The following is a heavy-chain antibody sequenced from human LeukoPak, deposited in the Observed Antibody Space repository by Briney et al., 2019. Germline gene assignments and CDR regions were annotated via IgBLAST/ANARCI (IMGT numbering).Heavy chain of an antibody. CDR3: AKDLGVVVVAATEGVDY. V-gene: IGHV3-30*02. J-gene: IGHJ4*02. CDR2: IRYDGSNK. CDR1: GFTFSSYG. D-gene: IGHD2-15*01. Sequence: PGGSLRLSCAASGFTFSSYGMHWVRQAPGKGLEWVAFIRYDGSNKYYADSVKGRFTISRDNSKNTLYLQMNSLRAEDTAVYYCAKDLGVVVVAATEGVDYWGQGTLVTVSS.